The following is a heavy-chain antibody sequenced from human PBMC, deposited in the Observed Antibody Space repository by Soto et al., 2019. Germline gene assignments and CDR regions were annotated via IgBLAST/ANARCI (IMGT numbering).Heavy chain of an antibody. D-gene: IGHD6-13*01. J-gene: IGHJ2*01. CDR2: ISWNSGSI. CDR1: GFTFDDYA. Sequence: EVQLVESGGGLVQPGRSLRLSCAASGFTFDDYAMHWVRQAPGKGLEWVSGISWNSGSIGYADSVKGRFTISRDNAKNALYLQMNSLRAEDTALYYCAKFPLAQQLLKGDWYFDLWGRGTLVTVSS. CDR3: AKFPLAQQLLKGDWYFDL. V-gene: IGHV3-9*01.